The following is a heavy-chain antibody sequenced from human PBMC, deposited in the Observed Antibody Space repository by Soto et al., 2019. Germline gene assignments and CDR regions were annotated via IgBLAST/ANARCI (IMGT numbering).Heavy chain of an antibody. CDR1: GFTFGDYD. Sequence: RLWYGAVGFTFGDYDMSWIRQAPGKGLEWVSYISSSGSTIYYADSVKGRFTISRDNAKNSLYLQMNSLRAEDKAVYYCARESPFDPWGQGNLVIVFS. CDR2: ISSSGSTI. J-gene: IGHJ5*02. V-gene: IGHV3-11*01. CDR3: ARESPFDP.